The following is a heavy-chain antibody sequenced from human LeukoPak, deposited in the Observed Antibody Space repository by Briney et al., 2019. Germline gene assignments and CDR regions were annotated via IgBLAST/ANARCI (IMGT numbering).Heavy chain of an antibody. CDR3: ARHGHLVTMVRGGRDY. V-gene: IGHV4-39*01. CDR1: GGSISSSSYY. Sequence: SETLSLTCTVSGGSISSSSYYWGWIRQPPGKGLEWIGSIYYSGSTYYNPSLKSRVTISVDTSKNQFSLKLSSVTAADTAVYYCARHGHLVTMVRGGRDYWGQGTLVTVSS. CDR2: IYYSGST. J-gene: IGHJ4*02. D-gene: IGHD3-10*01.